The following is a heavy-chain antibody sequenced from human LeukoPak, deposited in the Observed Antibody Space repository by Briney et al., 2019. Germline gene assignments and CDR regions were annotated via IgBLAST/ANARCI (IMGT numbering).Heavy chain of an antibody. CDR2: SYPGDSDS. V-gene: IGHV5-51*01. CDR3: ARGEFGYSSDY. J-gene: IGHJ4*02. D-gene: IGHD2-21*01. CDR1: GYSFTSYW. Sequence: RGGSLKISCKGSGYSFTSYWIAWVRQMPGRGLQWMGISYPGDSDSRYSPSFQGQVTISADKSVNTAYLQWSSLKASDTAVYFCARGEFGYSSDYWGQGTLVTVSS.